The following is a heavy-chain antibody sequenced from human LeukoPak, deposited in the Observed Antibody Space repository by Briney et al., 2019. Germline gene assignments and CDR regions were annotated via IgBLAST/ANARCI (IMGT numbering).Heavy chain of an antibody. CDR3: AKAPYYDILTGFSYFDY. V-gene: IGHV3-23*01. CDR2: ISGSGGST. J-gene: IGHJ4*02. CDR1: GFTFSSYA. D-gene: IGHD3-9*01. Sequence: GGSLRLSCAASGFTFSSYAMSWVRQAPGKGLEWVSAISGSGGSTYYADSVKGRFTISRDNSKSTLYLQMNSLRAEDTAVYYCAKAPYYDILTGFSYFDYWGQGTLVTVSS.